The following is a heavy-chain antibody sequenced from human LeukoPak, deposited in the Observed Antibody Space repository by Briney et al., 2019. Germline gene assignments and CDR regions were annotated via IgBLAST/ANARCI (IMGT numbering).Heavy chain of an antibody. Sequence: GGSLRRYCAASGFTVSSNYMSWVRQAPGKGLEWVSVIYSGGSTYYADSVKGRFTISRDNSKNTLYLQMNSLRAEDTAVYYCARTPGYSSGWYYFDYWGQGTLVTVSS. CDR2: IYSGGST. D-gene: IGHD6-19*01. CDR3: ARTPGYSSGWYYFDY. V-gene: IGHV3-66*01. J-gene: IGHJ4*02. CDR1: GFTVSSNY.